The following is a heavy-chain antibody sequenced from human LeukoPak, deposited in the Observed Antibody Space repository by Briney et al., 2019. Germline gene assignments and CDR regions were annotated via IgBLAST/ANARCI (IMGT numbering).Heavy chain of an antibody. CDR2: IYYSGST. J-gene: IGHJ4*02. D-gene: IGHD3-3*01. Sequence: SQTLSLTCTVSGGSISSGDYYWSWIRQPPGKGLEWIGYIYYSGSTYYNPSLKSRVTISVDTSKNQFSLKLSSVTAADTAVYYCAREGRITIFGVVIISGFDYWGQGTLVTVSS. CDR1: GGSISSGDYY. V-gene: IGHV4-30-4*08. CDR3: AREGRITIFGVVIISGFDY.